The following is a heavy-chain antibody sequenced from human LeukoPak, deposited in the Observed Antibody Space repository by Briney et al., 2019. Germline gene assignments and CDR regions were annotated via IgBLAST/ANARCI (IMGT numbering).Heavy chain of an antibody. V-gene: IGHV4-39*01. CDR1: GGSLSSSSYY. CDR3: ARRYYDFWSGYWYYFDY. D-gene: IGHD3-3*01. J-gene: IGHJ4*02. Sequence: SETLSLTCIVSGGSLSSSSYYWGWPRQPPGKGLEWIRSIYYSGSTYYNPSLKRRVTISVDTSKNQFSLKLSSVPAADTAVYYCARRYYDFWSGYWYYFDYWGQGTLVTVS. CDR2: IYYSGST.